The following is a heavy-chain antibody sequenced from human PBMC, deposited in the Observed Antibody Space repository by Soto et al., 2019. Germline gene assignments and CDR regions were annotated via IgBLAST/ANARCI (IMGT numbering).Heavy chain of an antibody. CDR1: GFTFTSSA. CDR2: IVVGSGNT. CDR3: AAEHSSGYYYFGDYFDY. J-gene: IGHJ4*02. D-gene: IGHD3-22*01. Sequence: ASVKVSCKASGFTFTSSAVQWVRQARGQRLEWIGWIVVGSGNTNYAQKFQERVTITRDMSTSTAYMELGSLRSEDTAVYYCAAEHSSGYYYFGDYFDYWGQGTLVTVSS. V-gene: IGHV1-58*01.